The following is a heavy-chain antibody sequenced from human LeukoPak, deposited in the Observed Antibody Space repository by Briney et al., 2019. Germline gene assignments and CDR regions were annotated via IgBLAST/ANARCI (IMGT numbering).Heavy chain of an antibody. CDR1: GYTFTSYG. J-gene: IGHJ6*03. V-gene: IGHV1-18*01. CDR3: ARVRQYQLLNYYYYYYMDV. D-gene: IGHD2-2*01. Sequence: ASVKVSCKASGYTFTSYGISWVRQAPGQGLEWMGWISAYNGNTNYAQELQGRVTMTTDTSTNTAYMELRSLRSDDTAVYYCARVRQYQLLNYYYYYYMDVWGKGTTVTISS. CDR2: ISAYNGNT.